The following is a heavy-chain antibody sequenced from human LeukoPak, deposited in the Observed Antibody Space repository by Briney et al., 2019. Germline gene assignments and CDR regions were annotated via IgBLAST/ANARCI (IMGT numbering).Heavy chain of an antibody. D-gene: IGHD3-10*01. J-gene: IGHJ4*02. CDR3: ARAHTTTITMGPLDYFDY. Sequence: PGGSLRLSCAASGFTFSSYWMHWVRQAPGKGLVWVSRINSDGSSTSYADSVKGRFTISRDNAKNTLYLQMNSLRAEDTAVYYCARAHTTTITMGPLDYFDYWGQGTLVTVSS. CDR1: GFTFSSYW. V-gene: IGHV3-74*01. CDR2: INSDGSST.